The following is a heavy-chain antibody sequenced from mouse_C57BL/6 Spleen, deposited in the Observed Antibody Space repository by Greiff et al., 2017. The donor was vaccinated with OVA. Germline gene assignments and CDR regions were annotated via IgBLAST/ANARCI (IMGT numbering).Heavy chain of an antibody. CDR2: INPSSGYT. CDR1: GYTFTSYW. CDR3: ARGNDGYYGAMDY. Sequence: VKLVESGAELAKPGASVKLSCKASGYTFTSYWMHWVKQRPGQGLEWIGYINPSSGYTKYNQKFKDKATLTVDKSSSTAYMQLSSLTSEDSAVYYCARGNDGYYGAMDYWGQGASVTVSS. D-gene: IGHD2-3*01. V-gene: IGHV1-7*01. J-gene: IGHJ4*01.